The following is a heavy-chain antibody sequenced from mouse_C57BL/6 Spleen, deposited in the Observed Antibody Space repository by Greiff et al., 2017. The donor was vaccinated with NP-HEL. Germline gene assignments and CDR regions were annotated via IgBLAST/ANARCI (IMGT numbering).Heavy chain of an antibody. Sequence: EVQVVESGPGLVKPSQSLSLTCSVTGYSITSGYYWNWIRQFPGNKLEWMGYISYDGSNNYNPSLKNRISITRDTSKNQFFLKLNSVTTEDTATYYCARFGGYYLYYFDYWGQGTTLTVSS. CDR1: GYSITSGYY. D-gene: IGHD2-3*01. CDR3: ARFGGYYLYYFDY. J-gene: IGHJ2*01. CDR2: ISYDGSN. V-gene: IGHV3-6*01.